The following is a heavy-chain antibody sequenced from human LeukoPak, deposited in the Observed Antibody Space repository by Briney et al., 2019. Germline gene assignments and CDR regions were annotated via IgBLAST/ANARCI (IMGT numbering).Heavy chain of an antibody. CDR1: GFTFSDSY. V-gene: IGHV3-11*04. Sequence: GGSLRLSCAASGFTFSDSYMTWVRQAPGKGVEWVAYISGSGHDINYSDSVKGRFTISRDNAKNSLYLQMNSLRAEDTAVYYCARDRRDSSGYLRYWGQGTLVTVSS. CDR3: ARDRRDSSGYLRY. D-gene: IGHD3-22*01. J-gene: IGHJ4*02. CDR2: ISGSGHDI.